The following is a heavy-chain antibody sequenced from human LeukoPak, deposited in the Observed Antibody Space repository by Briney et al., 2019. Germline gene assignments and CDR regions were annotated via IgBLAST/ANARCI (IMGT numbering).Heavy chain of an antibody. CDR1: GDSTNTFF. CDR3: ARTALGSNYFDY. J-gene: IGHJ4*02. V-gene: IGHV4-59*01. CDR2: IYYGGNT. D-gene: IGHD7-27*01. Sequence: SETLSLTCTISGDSTNTFFWSWIRQPPGKGLEWIGYIYYGGNTNYNPSLQSRVTISVDTSKSQFSLKLSSVTAADTAVYYCARTALGSNYFDYWGQGTLVTVSS.